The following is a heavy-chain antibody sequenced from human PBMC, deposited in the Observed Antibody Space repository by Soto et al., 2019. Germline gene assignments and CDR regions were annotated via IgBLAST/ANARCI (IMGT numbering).Heavy chain of an antibody. Sequence: SETLSLTCAVYGGSFSGYYWSWIRQPPGKGLEWIGEVTDRGNTNYNPSLGSRVTISGDTSKNEISLRLKSVTAADTAVYYCARVWLYNYYYYYGMDVWGQGTTVTVSS. CDR3: ARVWLYNYYYYYGMDV. CDR2: VTDRGNT. CDR1: GGSFSGYY. J-gene: IGHJ6*02. V-gene: IGHV4-34*01. D-gene: IGHD5-12*01.